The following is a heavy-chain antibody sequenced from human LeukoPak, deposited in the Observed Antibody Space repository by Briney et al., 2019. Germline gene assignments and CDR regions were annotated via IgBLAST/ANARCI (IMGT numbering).Heavy chain of an antibody. Sequence: GGSLRLSCAASGFTVSSNYMSWVRQAPGKGLEWVSYISSSSSTIYYADPVKGRFTISRDNAKNSLYLQMNSLRAEDTAVYYCARDRHRYSYDTGGYPPYWGQGTLVTVSS. V-gene: IGHV3-48*01. CDR1: GFTVSSNY. CDR2: ISSSSSTI. D-gene: IGHD3-22*01. J-gene: IGHJ4*02. CDR3: ARDRHRYSYDTGGYPPY.